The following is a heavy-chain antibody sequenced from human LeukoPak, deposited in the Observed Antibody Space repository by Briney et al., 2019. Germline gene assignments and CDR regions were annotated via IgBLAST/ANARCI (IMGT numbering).Heavy chain of an antibody. D-gene: IGHD3-3*01. CDR2: IWYDGSNK. J-gene: IGHJ4*02. Sequence: PGGSLRLSCAASGFTFSSYGMHWVRQAPGKGLEWVAVIWYDGSNKYYADSVKGRFTISRDNSKNTLYLQMSSLRAEDTAVYYCARDYDDLGVDYWGQGTLVTVSS. CDR3: ARDYDDLGVDY. CDR1: GFTFSSYG. V-gene: IGHV3-33*01.